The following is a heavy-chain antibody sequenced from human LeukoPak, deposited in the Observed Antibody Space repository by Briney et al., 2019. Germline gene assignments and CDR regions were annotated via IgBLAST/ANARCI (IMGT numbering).Heavy chain of an antibody. CDR1: GFTFSSYW. J-gene: IGHJ4*02. V-gene: IGHV3-7*01. CDR2: IKHDGTET. Sequence: GGSLRLSCAASGFTFSSYWMTWVRQTPGKRLEWVANIKHDGTETYYVDSVKGRFTISRDNAKNSLSLHMNSLRAEDTAVYYCARGRFCSSISCPQFDYWGQGTLVTVSS. CDR3: ARGRFCSSISCPQFDY. D-gene: IGHD2-2*01.